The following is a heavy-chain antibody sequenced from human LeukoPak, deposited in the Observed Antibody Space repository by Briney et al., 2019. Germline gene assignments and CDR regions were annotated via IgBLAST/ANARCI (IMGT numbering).Heavy chain of an antibody. CDR2: IYPGDSDT. D-gene: IGHD6-13*01. J-gene: IGHJ4*02. Sequence: GESLKISCKGSGYSFTSYWIGWVRQMPGKGLEWMGIIYPGDSDTRYSPSFQGQVTISADKSISTAYLQWSSLKASDTAMYYCARHHFGSSWPKEIDYWGQGTLVTVSS. CDR1: GYSFTSYW. V-gene: IGHV5-51*01. CDR3: ARHHFGSSWPKEIDY.